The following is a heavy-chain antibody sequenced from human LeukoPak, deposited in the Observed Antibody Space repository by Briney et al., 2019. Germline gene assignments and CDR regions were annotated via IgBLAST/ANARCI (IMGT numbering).Heavy chain of an antibody. CDR1: GYTFTAYY. Sequence: GASVKVSCKASGYTFTAYYMHWVRQAPGQGPEWMGWINPNSGGTDYAQKLQGRVTMTRDTSISTAYMELSSLTSDDTAVYYCARDGIYSRNFDAFDIWGQGTMVTVSS. J-gene: IGHJ3*02. CDR3: ARDGIYSRNFDAFDI. D-gene: IGHD6-13*01. CDR2: INPNSGGT. V-gene: IGHV1-2*02.